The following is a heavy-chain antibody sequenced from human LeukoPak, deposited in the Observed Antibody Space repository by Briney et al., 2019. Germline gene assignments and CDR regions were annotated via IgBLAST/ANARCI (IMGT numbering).Heavy chain of an antibody. CDR1: GFTFGSYA. CDR3: AKDSAGPDWSNWDFDY. J-gene: IGHJ4*02. Sequence: GGSLRLSCAASGFTFGSYAMGWVRRAPEKGLEWVSAISSSGASKYYADSVKGRFTISRDNSKNTLYLQMNSLRAEDTAVYYCAKDSAGPDWSNWDFDYWGQGTLVTVSS. V-gene: IGHV3-23*01. D-gene: IGHD1-1*01. CDR2: ISSSGASK.